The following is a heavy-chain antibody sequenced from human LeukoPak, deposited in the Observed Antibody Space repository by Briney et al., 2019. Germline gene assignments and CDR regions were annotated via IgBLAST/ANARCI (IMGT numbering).Heavy chain of an antibody. D-gene: IGHD2-15*01. CDR3: ARRGGSGGYWYFDL. V-gene: IGHV3-48*02. CDR1: GFTLATYS. J-gene: IGHJ2*01. Sequence: PGGSLRLSCAASGFTLATYSMHWVRQAPGKGLEWVSYISVSGSSIYYGDSVKGRFTISRDKARDSLYLQMNSLRDEDTAMYYCARRGGSGGYWYFDLWGRGTLVTVSS. CDR2: ISVSGSSI.